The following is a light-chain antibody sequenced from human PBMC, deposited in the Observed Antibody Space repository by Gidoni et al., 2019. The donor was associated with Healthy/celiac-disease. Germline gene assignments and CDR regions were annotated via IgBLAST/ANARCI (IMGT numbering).Light chain of an antibody. CDR2: AAS. CDR3: QQSYSNPYT. V-gene: IGKV1-39*01. Sequence: DIQMTQSPSSLSASVGDRVTITCRASQSISSSLNWYQQKPGKAPKLLIYAASSLQSGVPSRFSGSGSGADFTLTISSLQPEDFATYSCQQSYSNPYTFGQGTKLEIK. J-gene: IGKJ2*01. CDR1: QSISSS.